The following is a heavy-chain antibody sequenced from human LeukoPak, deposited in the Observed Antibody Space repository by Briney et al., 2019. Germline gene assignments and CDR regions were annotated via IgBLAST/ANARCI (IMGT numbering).Heavy chain of an antibody. CDR3: ARHSGSGSLSRPFDP. CDR2: IYYTGST. D-gene: IGHD3-10*01. V-gene: IGHV4-39*01. Sequence: PSETLSLTCSVSGASVTSGGFYWGWLRQSPGKGLEWIATIYYTGSTYYDPSLKSRVTISIDTSKNQFSLNVRSVSAADTAVYYCARHSGSGSLSRPFDPWGQGTLVTVTP. CDR1: GASVTSGGFY. J-gene: IGHJ5*02.